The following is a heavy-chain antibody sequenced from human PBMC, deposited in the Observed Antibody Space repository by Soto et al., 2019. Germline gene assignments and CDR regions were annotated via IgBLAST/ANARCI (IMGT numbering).Heavy chain of an antibody. CDR3: ARLQGTMVRGVLYYYYYGMDV. D-gene: IGHD3-10*01. J-gene: IGHJ6*02. Sequence: SETLSLTCAVSGASMSSGGHSWSWIRQSPGRGLEWIGYIYYSGSTYYNPSLKSRVTISVDTSKNQFSLKLSSVTAADTAVYYCARLQGTMVRGVLYYYYYGMDVWGQGTTVTVSS. CDR1: GASMSSGGHS. V-gene: IGHV4-30-2*03. CDR2: IYYSGST.